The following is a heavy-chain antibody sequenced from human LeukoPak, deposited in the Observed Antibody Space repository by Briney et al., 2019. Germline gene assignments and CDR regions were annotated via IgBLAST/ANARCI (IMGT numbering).Heavy chain of an antibody. Sequence: SETLSLTCTVSGASISNYYWSWIRQPPGKGLECFGYVSYSGRTNHNPPLKSRVTISADTSKNQFSLKLTSVTAADTAVYYCARHERGAENLDYWGQGTLVTVSS. D-gene: IGHD1-1*01. CDR2: VSYSGRT. J-gene: IGHJ4*02. CDR1: GASISNYY. V-gene: IGHV4-59*08. CDR3: ARHERGAENLDY.